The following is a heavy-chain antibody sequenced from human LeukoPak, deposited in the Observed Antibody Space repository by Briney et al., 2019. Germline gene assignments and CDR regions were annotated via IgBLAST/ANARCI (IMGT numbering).Heavy chain of an antibody. Sequence: GSLRLSCAASGFTFSSYSMNWVRQAPGKGLEWVSSISSSSSYIYYADSVKGRFTISRDNAKNSLYLQMNSLRAEDTAVYYCAREVEGPYSSSWYEGGDYWGQGTLVTVSS. CDR3: AREVEGPYSSSWYEGGDY. D-gene: IGHD6-13*01. J-gene: IGHJ4*02. CDR1: GFTFSSYS. CDR2: ISSSSSYI. V-gene: IGHV3-21*01.